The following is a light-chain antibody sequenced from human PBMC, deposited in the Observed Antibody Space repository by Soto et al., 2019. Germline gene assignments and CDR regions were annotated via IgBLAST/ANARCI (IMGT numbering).Light chain of an antibody. CDR2: DVS. V-gene: IGLV2-14*01. CDR3: SSYTSISTLV. J-gene: IGLJ1*01. Sequence: ALTQPASVSGSPGQSITISCTGTSSVVGGYKYVSWYQQHPGKAPKLMIYDVSNRPSGVSNRFSGSKSGNTASLTISGLQTEDEADYYRSSYTSISTLVFGTGTKVTVL. CDR1: SSVVGGYKY.